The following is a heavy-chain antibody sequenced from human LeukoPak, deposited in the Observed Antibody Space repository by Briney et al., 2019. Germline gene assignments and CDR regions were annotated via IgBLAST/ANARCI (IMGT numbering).Heavy chain of an antibody. CDR3: ARDIVVVLGAILAFDI. Sequence: ASVKVSCKASGYTFTSYYMHWVRQAPGQGLEWMGIINPSGGSTSYAQKFQGRVTMTRDTFTSTVYMELSSLRSEDTAVYYCARDIVVVLGAILAFDIWGQGTMVTVSS. D-gene: IGHD2-2*01. V-gene: IGHV1-46*01. CDR2: INPSGGST. CDR1: GYTFTSYY. J-gene: IGHJ3*02.